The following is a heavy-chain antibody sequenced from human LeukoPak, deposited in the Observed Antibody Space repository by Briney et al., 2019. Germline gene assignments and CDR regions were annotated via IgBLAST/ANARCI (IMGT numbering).Heavy chain of an antibody. CDR1: GGSISSSSYY. D-gene: IGHD1-26*01. J-gene: IGHJ1*01. CDR3: ARHTSAWDLQH. V-gene: IGHV4-39*01. CDR2: IYYSGST. Sequence: SETLSLTCTVSGGSISSSSYYWGWIRQPPGKGLEWIGSIYYSGSTYYNPSLKSRVTISVDTSKNQFSLKLSSVTAPDTSVYYCARHTSAWDLQHWGQGTLVTVSS.